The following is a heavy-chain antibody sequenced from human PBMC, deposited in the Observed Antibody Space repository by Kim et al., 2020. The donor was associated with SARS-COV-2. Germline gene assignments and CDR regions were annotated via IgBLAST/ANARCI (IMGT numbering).Heavy chain of an antibody. Sequence: GGSLRLSCAASGFNFSPAWMSWVRQPPGKGLEWVGRIKSKRGGGTSACAAPVTGSFSNSRDDSKYQLYLQRNSLKTEDSGVYYGAWIGGVGNYPLDYWGQGTLVTVSS. D-gene: IGHD3-16*02. J-gene: IGHJ4*02. V-gene: IGHV3-15*01. CDR2: IKSKRGGGTS. CDR1: GFNFSPAW. CDR3: AWIGGVGNYPLDY.